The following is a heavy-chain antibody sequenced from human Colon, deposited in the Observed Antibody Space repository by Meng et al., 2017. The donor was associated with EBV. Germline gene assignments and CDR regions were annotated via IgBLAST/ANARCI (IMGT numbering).Heavy chain of an antibody. J-gene: IGHJ4*02. CDR2: IYYSGST. Sequence: VQLQASDPGTVNPSPTLSLPVTVSGGSVCRGGYYWTWIRQHPVKGLEWFVHIYYSGSTFYNPSLKRRVIISIDTSKNQFSLNLRSVTAADTAVYYFSRVSSGWDYFDYWGQGTLVTVSS. D-gene: IGHD6-19*01. CDR1: GGSVCRGGYY. CDR3: SRVSSGWDYFDY. V-gene: IGHV4-31*03.